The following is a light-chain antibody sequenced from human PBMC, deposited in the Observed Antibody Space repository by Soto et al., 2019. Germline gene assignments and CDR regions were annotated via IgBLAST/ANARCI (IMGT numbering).Light chain of an antibody. J-gene: IGLJ2*01. CDR3: CSYADSSTLV. CDR1: SSDVGSYKL. CDR2: EGS. V-gene: IGLV2-23*01. Sequence: QSALTQPASVSGSPGQSITISCTGTSSDVGSYKLVSWYQQKPGKAPKVMIYEGSKRPSGVSNRFSGSKSGNTASLTISGLQAEDEADYYCCSYADSSTLVFGGGTKLTVL.